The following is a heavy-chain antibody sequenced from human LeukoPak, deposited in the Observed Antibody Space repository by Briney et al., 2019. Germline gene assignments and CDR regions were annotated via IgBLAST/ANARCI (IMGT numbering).Heavy chain of an antibody. D-gene: IGHD2-2*01. V-gene: IGHV1-69*04. Sequence: SVKVCCKASGGTFSSYAISWVRQAPGQGLEWMGRIIPILGIANYAQKFQGRVTITADKSTSTAYMELSSLRSEDTAVYYCARESTTDGYKEDYWGQGTLVTVSS. CDR2: IIPILGIA. CDR3: ARESTTDGYKEDY. J-gene: IGHJ4*02. CDR1: GGTFSSYA.